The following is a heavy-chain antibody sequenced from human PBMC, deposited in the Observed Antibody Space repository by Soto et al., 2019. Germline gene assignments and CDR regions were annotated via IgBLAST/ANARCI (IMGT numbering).Heavy chain of an antibody. Sequence: SETLSLTCSVSGGSINHYYWGWIRQPPGKGLEFIGYIFYSRNTKYSPSLKSRLTISVDTSQNQFSLKLRSVTAADTAMYYCARIKLGYTYGSILDFWGQGILVTVSS. CDR1: GGSINHYY. CDR3: ARIKLGYTYGSILDF. CDR2: IFYSRNT. J-gene: IGHJ4*02. V-gene: IGHV4-59*01. D-gene: IGHD5-18*01.